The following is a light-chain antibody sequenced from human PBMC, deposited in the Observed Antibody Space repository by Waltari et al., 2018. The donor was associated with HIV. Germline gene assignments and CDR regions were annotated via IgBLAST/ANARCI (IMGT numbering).Light chain of an antibody. Sequence: PRALYESPAGIPTVSCKASQSVPNAKLAWYQHKPGQAPRLLIYGASISATDIPDRCTGSGSETDFTLTIKRLEPEDLAVYYCHHFGATSTFGQGTKVEFK. CDR1: QSVPNAK. V-gene: IGKV3-20*01. J-gene: IGKJ1*01. CDR2: GAS. CDR3: HHFGATST.